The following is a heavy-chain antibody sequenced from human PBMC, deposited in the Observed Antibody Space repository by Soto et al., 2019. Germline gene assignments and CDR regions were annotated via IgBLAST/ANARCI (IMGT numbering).Heavy chain of an antibody. CDR2: IYYSGST. CDR3: ARIPYDSSGYYTPPAGAFDI. Sequence: PSETLSLTCTVSGGSISSGGYYWSWIRQHPGKGLEWIGYIYYSGSTYYNPSLKSRVTISVDTSKNQFSLKLSSVTAADTAVYYCARIPYDSSGYYTPPAGAFDIWGQGTMVTVS. V-gene: IGHV4-31*03. D-gene: IGHD3-22*01. J-gene: IGHJ3*02. CDR1: GGSISSGGYY.